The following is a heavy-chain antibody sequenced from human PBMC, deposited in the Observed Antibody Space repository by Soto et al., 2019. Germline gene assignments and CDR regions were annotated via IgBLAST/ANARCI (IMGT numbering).Heavy chain of an antibody. D-gene: IGHD4-17*01. J-gene: IGHJ5*02. CDR3: ARESLQPYGDYGCFDP. CDR1: GGSISSGGYY. V-gene: IGHV4-31*03. Sequence: QVQLQESGPGLVKPSQTLSLTCTVSGGSISSGGYYWSWIRQHPGKGLEWIGYIYYSGSTYYNPSLKSRVTTSVDTSKNQYSLRLSSVTAADTAVYYCARESLQPYGDYGCFDPWGQGTLVTVSS. CDR2: IYYSGST.